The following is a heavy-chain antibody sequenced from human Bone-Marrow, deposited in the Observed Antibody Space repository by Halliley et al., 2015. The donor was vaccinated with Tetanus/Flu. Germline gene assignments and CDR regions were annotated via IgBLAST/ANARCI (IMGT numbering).Heavy chain of an antibody. V-gene: IGHV1-18*01. Sequence: QLVQSGAEVKKPRASVKVSCKASGYTFTNYGISWVRQAPGQGLEWMGWISAYNGNTKYVQKLQGRVTMTTDTSTNTAYMELRSLRSDDTAVYYCARDATPYCISSSCYRKDWFAPWGQGTLVPISP. D-gene: IGHD2-2*02. CDR2: ISAYNGNT. CDR1: GYTFTNYG. J-gene: IGHJ5*02. CDR3: ARDATPYCISSSCYRKDWFAP.